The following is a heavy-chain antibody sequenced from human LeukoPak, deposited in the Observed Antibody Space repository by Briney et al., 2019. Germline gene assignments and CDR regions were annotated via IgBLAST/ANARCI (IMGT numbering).Heavy chain of an antibody. CDR3: ARQYSPPYNRFDP. CDR1: GGSISSSSYY. V-gene: IGHV4-39*01. CDR2: IYYSGST. Sequence: PSETLSLTCTVSGGSISSSSYYWGWIRQPPGKGLEWIGSIYYSGSTYYNPSLKSRVTISVDTSKNQFSLKLSSVTAADTAVYYCARQYSPPYNRFDPWGQGTLVTVSS. D-gene: IGHD6-13*01. J-gene: IGHJ5*02.